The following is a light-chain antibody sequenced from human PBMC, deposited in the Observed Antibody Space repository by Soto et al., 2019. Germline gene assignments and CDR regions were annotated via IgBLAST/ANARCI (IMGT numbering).Light chain of an antibody. V-gene: IGKV1-13*02. J-gene: IGKJ1*01. Sequence: IQMTQSHSSLSASVGDRFIITCRASQDIGSDLAWYQQKPGQAPRLLIYGASNRATGIPDRFSGSGSGTDFTLTISSLQPDDFATYYCQQYSSYWTFGQGTKVDI. CDR2: GAS. CDR1: QDIGSD. CDR3: QQYSSYWT.